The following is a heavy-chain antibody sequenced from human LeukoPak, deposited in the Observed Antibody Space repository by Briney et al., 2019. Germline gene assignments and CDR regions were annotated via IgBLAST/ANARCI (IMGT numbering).Heavy chain of an antibody. CDR2: IYHSGST. V-gene: IGHV4-4*02. CDR3: ATLAARKTFDY. J-gene: IGHJ4*02. Sequence: SGTLSLTCAVSGGSISSNNWWSWVRQPPGKGLEWIGEIYHSGSTNYNPSLKTRVAISVDKSKNQLSLNLSSVTAADTAVYYCATLAARKTFDYWGQGTLVTVSS. D-gene: IGHD6-6*01. CDR1: GGSISSNNW.